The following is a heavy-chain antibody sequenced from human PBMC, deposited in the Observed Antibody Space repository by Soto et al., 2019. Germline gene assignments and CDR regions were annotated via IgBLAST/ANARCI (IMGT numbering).Heavy chain of an antibody. Sequence: ASVKVSCKASGYTFTSYGISWVRQAPGQGLEWMGWISAYNGNTNYAQKLQGRVTMTTDTSTSTAYMELRSLRSDDTAVYYCAREREYYYDSSGYRYWGQGTQVTVAS. D-gene: IGHD3-22*01. CDR1: GYTFTSYG. CDR3: AREREYYYDSSGYRY. V-gene: IGHV1-18*01. CDR2: ISAYNGNT. J-gene: IGHJ4*02.